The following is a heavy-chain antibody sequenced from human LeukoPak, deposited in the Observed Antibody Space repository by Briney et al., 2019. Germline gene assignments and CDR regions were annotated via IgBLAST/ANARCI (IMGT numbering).Heavy chain of an antibody. Sequence: PSETLSLTCTVSGGSISSYYWSWIRQPPGKGLEWIGYIYYSGSTNYNPSLKSRVTISVDTSKNQFSLKLSSVTAADTAVYYCARGAGDFWSGYYRRQVGYYMDVWGKGTTVTVSS. V-gene: IGHV4-59*01. CDR3: ARGAGDFWSGYYRRQVGYYMDV. CDR2: IYYSGST. CDR1: GGSISSYY. J-gene: IGHJ6*03. D-gene: IGHD3-3*01.